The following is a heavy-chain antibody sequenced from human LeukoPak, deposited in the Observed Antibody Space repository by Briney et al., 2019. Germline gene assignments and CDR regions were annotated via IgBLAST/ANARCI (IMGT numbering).Heavy chain of an antibody. Sequence: GASVKVSCKASGGTFRSNAISWVRQAPGQGLEWMGGITPIFGTANYAQKFQGRVTITADESTSTAYMELSSLRSEDTAVYYCARGSPEVDTAMVKFDYWGQGTLVTVSS. J-gene: IGHJ4*02. V-gene: IGHV1-69*13. CDR1: GGTFRSNA. D-gene: IGHD5-18*01. CDR3: ARGSPEVDTAMVKFDY. CDR2: ITPIFGTA.